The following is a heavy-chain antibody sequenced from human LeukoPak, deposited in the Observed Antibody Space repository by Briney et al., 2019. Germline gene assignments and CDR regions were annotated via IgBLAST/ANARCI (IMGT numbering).Heavy chain of an antibody. J-gene: IGHJ4*02. CDR1: GFTFSSYW. D-gene: IGHD6-19*01. V-gene: IGHV3-7*03. CDR2: IKQDGSEK. CDR3: AKVRGIAVAGSFDY. Sequence: GGSLRLSCAASGFTFSSYWMSWVRQAPGKGLEWVANIKQDGSEKYYVDSVKGRFTISRDNAKNSLYLQMNSLRAEDTALYYCAKVRGIAVAGSFDYRGQGTLVTVSS.